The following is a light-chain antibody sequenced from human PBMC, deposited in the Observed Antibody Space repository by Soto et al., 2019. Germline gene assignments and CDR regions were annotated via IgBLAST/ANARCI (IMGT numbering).Light chain of an antibody. CDR3: QSYDSRLSAYV. Sequence: VLTQPPSVSGAPGQRVTISCTGSSSNIGAGYDVHWYLQVPGTAPKLLVYTHNNRPSGVPDRFSGSTSGTSASLAITGLQSEDEADYYCQSYDSRLSAYVFGTGTKVTV. V-gene: IGLV1-40*01. CDR1: SSNIGAGYD. CDR2: THN. J-gene: IGLJ1*01.